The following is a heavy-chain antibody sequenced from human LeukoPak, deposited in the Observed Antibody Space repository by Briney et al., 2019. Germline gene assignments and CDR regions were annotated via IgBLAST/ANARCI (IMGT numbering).Heavy chain of an antibody. CDR1: EFSFSRYG. CDR2: IRYDGSNK. J-gene: IGHJ4*02. Sequence: GGSLRLSCAASEFSFSRYGMHWVRQAPGKGLEWVAFIRYDGSNKYYADSVKGRFTISRDNSKNTLYLQMNSLRAEDTAVYYCARGAEQWPYYFDYWGQGTLVTVSS. V-gene: IGHV3-30*02. D-gene: IGHD6-19*01. CDR3: ARGAEQWPYYFDY.